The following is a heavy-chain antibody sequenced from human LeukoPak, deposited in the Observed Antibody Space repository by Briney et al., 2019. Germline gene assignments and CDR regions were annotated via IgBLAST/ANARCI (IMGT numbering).Heavy chain of an antibody. CDR1: GFTFSSYG. D-gene: IGHD6-6*01. CDR3: ARLRIAARPFYYYYMDV. V-gene: IGHV3-23*01. CDR2: ISGSGGST. Sequence: GGTLRLSCAASGFTFSSYGMSWVRQAPGKGLEWVSAISGSGGSTYYADSVKGRFTISRDNSKNTLYLQMNSLRAEDTAVYYCARLRIAARPFYYYYMDVWGKGTTVTVSS. J-gene: IGHJ6*03.